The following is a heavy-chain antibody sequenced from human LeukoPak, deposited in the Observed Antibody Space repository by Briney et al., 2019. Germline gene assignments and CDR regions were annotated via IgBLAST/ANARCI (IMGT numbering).Heavy chain of an antibody. CDR1: GGSISSSSYY. D-gene: IGHD4-11*01. V-gene: IGHV4-39*01. J-gene: IGHJ4*02. CDR2: IYYSGST. Sequence: PSETLSLTCTVSGGSISSSSYYWGWIRQPPGKGLERIGSIYYSGSTYYNPSVKSRVTLSVDTSKNQFSLKLSSVTAADTAVYYCARVLRLPDYWGQGTLVTVSS. CDR3: ARVLRLPDY.